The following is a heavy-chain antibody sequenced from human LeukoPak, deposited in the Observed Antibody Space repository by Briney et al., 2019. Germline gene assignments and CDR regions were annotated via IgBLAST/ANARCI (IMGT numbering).Heavy chain of an antibody. Sequence: GGSLRLSCAASGFTFSSYAMSWVRQAPGKGLGWVSAISGSGGSTYYADSVKGRFTISRDNTKRSLVLQMNSLRAEDTAVYYCVRAHGTYAPLGYWGQGILVTVSS. CDR1: GFTFSSYA. CDR2: ISGSGGST. J-gene: IGHJ4*02. V-gene: IGHV3-23*01. CDR3: VRAHGTYAPLGY. D-gene: IGHD2-2*01.